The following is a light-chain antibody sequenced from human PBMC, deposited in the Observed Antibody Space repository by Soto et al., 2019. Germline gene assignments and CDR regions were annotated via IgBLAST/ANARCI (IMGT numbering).Light chain of an antibody. CDR2: SAS. CDR3: QQYNNWPRT. J-gene: IGKJ1*01. Sequence: ETVMTQSPATLSLSPGERATLSCRASQSVSSDLAWYHQKPGQAPRLLIYSASTRATGIPARFSGSGSGTEFTLTINSLQSEDFAVYYCQQYNNWPRTFGQGTKVDIK. V-gene: IGKV3-15*01. CDR1: QSVSSD.